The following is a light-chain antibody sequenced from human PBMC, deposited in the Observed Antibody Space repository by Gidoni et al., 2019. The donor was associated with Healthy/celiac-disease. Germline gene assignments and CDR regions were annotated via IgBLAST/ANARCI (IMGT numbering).Light chain of an antibody. CDR3: QQRSNWPGT. V-gene: IGKV3-11*01. J-gene: IGKJ4*01. Sequence: PATLSLAPGERATLSCRASQSVSSYLAWYQQKPGQAPRLLIYDASNRATGIPARFSGSGSGTDFTLTISSLEPEDFAVYYCQQRSNWPGTFGGGTKVEIK. CDR1: QSVSSY. CDR2: DAS.